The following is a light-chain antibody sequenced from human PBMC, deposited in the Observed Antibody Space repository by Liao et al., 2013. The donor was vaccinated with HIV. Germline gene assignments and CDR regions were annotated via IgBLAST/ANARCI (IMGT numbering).Light chain of an antibody. J-gene: IGLJ1*01. V-gene: IGLV3-21*01. CDR1: NIGSRS. CDR2: YDN. Sequence: SYVVTQPPSVSVAPGKTATIICGGDNIGSRSVHWYQQRPGQAPVPVIYYDNDRPSGIPERFSGSNSGNTATLTISGTQAMDEADYYCQAWDSSTAYVFGTGTKVTVL. CDR3: QAWDSSTAYV.